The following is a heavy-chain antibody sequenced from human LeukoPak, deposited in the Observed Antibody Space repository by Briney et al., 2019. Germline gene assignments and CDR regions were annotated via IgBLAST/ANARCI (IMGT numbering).Heavy chain of an antibody. Sequence: PGRSLRLSCAASGFTFSSYGMHWVRQAPGEGLEWVAVIWYDGSNKYYADSVKGRFTISRDNSKNTLYLQMNSLRAEDTAVYYCAREHPGDGFTIFGVVTSGYYGMDVWGQGTTVTVSS. CDR2: IWYDGSNK. CDR3: AREHPGDGFTIFGVVTSGYYGMDV. CDR1: GFTFSSYG. D-gene: IGHD3-3*01. J-gene: IGHJ6*02. V-gene: IGHV3-33*01.